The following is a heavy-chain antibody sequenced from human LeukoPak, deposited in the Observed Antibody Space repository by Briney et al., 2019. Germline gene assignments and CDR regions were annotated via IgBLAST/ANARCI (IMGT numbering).Heavy chain of an antibody. D-gene: IGHD2-21*02. CDR2: IKYDGSEI. CDR1: GFTISNSW. J-gene: IGHJ3*02. Sequence: GGSLRLSCAASGFTISNSWMTWVRQAPGKGLEWLTNIKYDGSEIRYVESVKGRFTISRDNAKNSLYLQMKSLRAEDTAVYYCATSRLRAAYDIWGQGTMVTVSS. CDR3: ATSRLRAAYDI. V-gene: IGHV3-7*01.